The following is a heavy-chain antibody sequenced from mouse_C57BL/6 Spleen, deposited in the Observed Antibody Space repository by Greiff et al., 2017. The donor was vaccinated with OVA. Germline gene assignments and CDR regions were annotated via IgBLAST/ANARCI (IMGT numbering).Heavy chain of an antibody. CDR2: ISSGSSTI. CDR1: GFTFSDYG. CDR3: ARLYYDYDYYAMDY. V-gene: IGHV5-17*01. J-gene: IGHJ4*01. D-gene: IGHD2-4*01. Sequence: EVNVVESGGGLVKPGGSLKLSCAASGFTFSDYGMHWVRQAPEKGLAWVAYISSGSSTIDYADTVKGRFTISRDNAKNTLFLQMTSLRSEDTAMYYCARLYYDYDYYAMDYWGQGTSVTVSA.